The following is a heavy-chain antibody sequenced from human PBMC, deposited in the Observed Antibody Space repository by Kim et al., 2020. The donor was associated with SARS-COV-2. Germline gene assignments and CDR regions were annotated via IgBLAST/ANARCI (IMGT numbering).Heavy chain of an antibody. CDR1: GGSFSGYY. CDR2: INHSGST. CDR3: ARGRYSSSWYGTKYYFDY. V-gene: IGHV4-34*01. D-gene: IGHD6-13*01. Sequence: SETLSLTCAVYGGSFSGYYWSWIRQPPGKGLEWIGEINHSGSTNYNPSLKSRVTISVDTSKNQFSLKLSSVTAADTAVYYCARGRYSSSWYGTKYYFDYWGKGTMVTVSS. J-gene: IGHJ4*02.